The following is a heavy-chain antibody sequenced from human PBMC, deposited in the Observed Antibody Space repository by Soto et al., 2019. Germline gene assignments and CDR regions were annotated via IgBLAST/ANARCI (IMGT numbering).Heavy chain of an antibody. CDR1: GFTFSNAW. J-gene: IGHJ4*02. V-gene: IGHV3-15*01. D-gene: IGHD6-13*01. CDR2: IKSKTDGGTT. Sequence: EVQLVESGGGLVKPGGSLRLSCAASGFTFSNAWMSWVRQAPGKGLEWVGRIKSKTDGGTTDYAAPVKGRFTISRDDSKNTLYLQMNSLKTDDTAVYYCTTAGIAALRVGDYWGQGTLVTVSS. CDR3: TTAGIAALRVGDY.